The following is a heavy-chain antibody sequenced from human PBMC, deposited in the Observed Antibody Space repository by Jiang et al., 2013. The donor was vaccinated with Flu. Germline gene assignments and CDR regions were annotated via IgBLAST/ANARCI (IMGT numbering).Heavy chain of an antibody. CDR1: FSLSTSGMR. Sequence: FSLSTSGMRVSWIRQPPGKALEWLARIDWDDDKFYSTSLKSRLTISKDTSKSQVVLTMTNMDPVDTATYYCARGVRYFDWLVRSDDAFDIWGQGTMVTVSS. J-gene: IGHJ3*02. V-gene: IGHV2-70*04. D-gene: IGHD3-9*01. CDR3: ARGVRYFDWLVRSDDAFDI. CDR2: IDWDDDK.